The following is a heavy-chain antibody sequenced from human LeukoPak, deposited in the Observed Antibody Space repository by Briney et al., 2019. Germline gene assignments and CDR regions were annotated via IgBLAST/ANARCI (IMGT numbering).Heavy chain of an antibody. D-gene: IGHD6-19*01. V-gene: IGHV4-59*01. J-gene: IGHJ5*02. CDR1: GGSISSYY. Sequence: KPSETLSLTCTVSGGSISSYYWSWIRQPPGKGLEWIGYIYYSGSTNYNPSLKSRVTISVDTSKNQFSLKLSSVTAADTAVYDCARVLGSSGWNWFDPWGQGTLVTVSS. CDR3: ARVLGSSGWNWFDP. CDR2: IYYSGST.